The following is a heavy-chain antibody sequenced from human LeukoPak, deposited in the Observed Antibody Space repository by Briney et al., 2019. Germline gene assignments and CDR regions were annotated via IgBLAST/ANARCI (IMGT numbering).Heavy chain of an antibody. CDR1: GYTFTSYG. CDR2: ISAYNGNT. Sequence: ASVKVSCKASGYTFTSYGISWVRQAPGQGLEWMGWISAYNGNTNYAQKLQGRVTMTTDTSTSTAYMELRSLRSDDTAVYCCARGPKDIVVVPAAIRWYYYYMDVWGKGTTVTVSS. J-gene: IGHJ6*03. CDR3: ARGPKDIVVVPAAIRWYYYYMDV. D-gene: IGHD2-2*02. V-gene: IGHV1-18*01.